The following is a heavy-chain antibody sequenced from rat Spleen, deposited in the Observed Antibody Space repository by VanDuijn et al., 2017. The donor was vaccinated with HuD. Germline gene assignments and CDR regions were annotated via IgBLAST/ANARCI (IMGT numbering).Heavy chain of an antibody. J-gene: IGHJ4*01. CDR2: INSGST. CDR3: ARRMANVMDA. Sequence: EVQLQESGPGLVKPSQSLSLTCSVTGHDITSSYRWNWIRKLPGNKLEWMGYINSGSTKYNPSLKSRIAITRDTSKNQFFLQLNSVTTEDTATYYCARRMANVMDAWGQGASVTVSS. D-gene: IGHD1-12*02. CDR1: GHDITSSYR. V-gene: IGHV3-3*01.